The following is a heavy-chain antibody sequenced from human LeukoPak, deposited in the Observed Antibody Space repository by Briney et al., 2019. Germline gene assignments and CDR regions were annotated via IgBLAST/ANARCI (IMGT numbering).Heavy chain of an antibody. V-gene: IGHV3-23*01. Sequence: GGSLRLSCAASGFTFSSYAMSWVRQAPGEGLEWVSAISGSGGNTYYADSVKGRFTISRDNSKNTLYLQMNSLRAEDTAVYYCAKTKSPTWAFDIWGQGTMVTVSS. CDR1: GFTFSSYA. CDR3: AKTKSPTWAFDI. CDR2: ISGSGGNT. J-gene: IGHJ3*02.